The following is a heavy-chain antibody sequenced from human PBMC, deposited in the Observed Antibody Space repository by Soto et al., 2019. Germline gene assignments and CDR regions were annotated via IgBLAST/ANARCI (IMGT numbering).Heavy chain of an antibody. V-gene: IGHV3-23*01. J-gene: IGHJ5*01. D-gene: IGHD6-13*01. CDR2: ISHSGTFT. Sequence: QPXVSLQLTCAASGFTFSSFTMAWVRQAPGKGLEWVSSISHSGTFTYYADSVKGRFTISRDKTKNTVLLQMSSLRADDTAIYYCAKSRLLIAEVWGFDYWGQGTLVTVSS. CDR3: AKSRLLIAEVWGFDY. CDR1: GFTFSSFT.